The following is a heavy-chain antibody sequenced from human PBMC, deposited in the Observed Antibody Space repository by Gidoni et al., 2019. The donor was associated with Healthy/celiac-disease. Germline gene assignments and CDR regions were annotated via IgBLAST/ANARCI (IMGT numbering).Heavy chain of an antibody. J-gene: IGHJ1*01. Sequence: EVQLVESGGGLVKPGWSLRLSCAASGFTFSSYSMNWVRQAPGKGLEWVSSISSSSSYIYYADSVKGRFTISRDNAKNSLYLQMNSLRAEDTAVYYCARDTAYCGGDCLEYFQHWGQGTLVTVSS. D-gene: IGHD2-21*02. CDR2: ISSSSSYI. CDR1: GFTFSSYS. V-gene: IGHV3-21*01. CDR3: ARDTAYCGGDCLEYFQH.